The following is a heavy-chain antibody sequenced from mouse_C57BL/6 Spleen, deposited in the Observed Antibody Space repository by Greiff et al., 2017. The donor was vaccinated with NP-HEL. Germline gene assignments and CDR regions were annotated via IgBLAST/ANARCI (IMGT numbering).Heavy chain of an antibody. J-gene: IGHJ1*03. Sequence: VQLQQSGAELVKPGASVKISCKASGYAFSSYWMNWVKQRPGKGLEWIGQIYPGDGDTNYNGKFKGKATLTADKSSSTAYMQLSSLTSEDSAVYCCARGEVVHWYFDVWGTGTTVTVSS. D-gene: IGHD1-1*01. CDR2: IYPGDGDT. CDR3: ARGEVVHWYFDV. CDR1: GYAFSSYW. V-gene: IGHV1-80*01.